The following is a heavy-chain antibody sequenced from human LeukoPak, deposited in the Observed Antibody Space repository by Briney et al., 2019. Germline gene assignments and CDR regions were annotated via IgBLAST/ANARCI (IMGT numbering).Heavy chain of an antibody. CDR3: AELGITMIGGV. CDR2: FSGSGGST. V-gene: IGHV3-23*01. D-gene: IGHD3-10*02. J-gene: IGHJ6*04. Sequence: GGSLRLSCAASGFTFSSYAMSWVRQAPGKGLEWVSTFSGSGGSTHYADSVKGRFTISRDNAKNSLYLQMNSLRAEDTAVYYCAELGITMIGGVWGKGTTVTISS. CDR1: GFTFSSYA.